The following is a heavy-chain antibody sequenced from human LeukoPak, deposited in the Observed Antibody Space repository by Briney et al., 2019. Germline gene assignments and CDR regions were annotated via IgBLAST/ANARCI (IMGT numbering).Heavy chain of an antibody. Sequence: GGSLRLSCAASGFTFDDYDMHWLRQAPGKGLEWVSLISEDGGSTYYADSLKGRFTISRDNSKNSLYLQMNSLRTEDSALYYCAKDSPTYDFWSGYYRGHFDYWGQGPLVTVSS. J-gene: IGHJ4*02. CDR3: AKDSPTYDFWSGYYRGHFDY. V-gene: IGHV3-43*02. CDR1: GFTFDDYD. CDR2: ISEDGGST. D-gene: IGHD3-3*01.